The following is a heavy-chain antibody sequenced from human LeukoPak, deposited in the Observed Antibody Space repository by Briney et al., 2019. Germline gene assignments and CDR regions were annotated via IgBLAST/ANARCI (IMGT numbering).Heavy chain of an antibody. CDR2: IYYSGST. V-gene: IGHV4-39*07. CDR1: GGSISSSSYY. Sequence: PSETLSLTCTVSGGSISSSSYYWGWLRQPPGKGLEWIGSIYYSGSTYYHPSLKSRVTISVDTSKNQFSLKLSSVTAADTAVYYCARDIVVVPAAIFWFDPWGQGTLVTVSS. D-gene: IGHD2-2*01. CDR3: ARDIVVVPAAIFWFDP. J-gene: IGHJ5*02.